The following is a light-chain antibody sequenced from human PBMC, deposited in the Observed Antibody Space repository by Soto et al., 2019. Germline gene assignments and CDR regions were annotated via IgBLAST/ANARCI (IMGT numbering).Light chain of an antibody. V-gene: IGKV1-9*01. CDR1: QGISSY. CDR3: QQLNSYPPFT. CDR2: AAS. J-gene: IGKJ3*01. Sequence: DIQLTQSPSFLSASVGDRVTITCRASQGISSYLAWYQQQPGKAPKLLIYAASTLQSGVPSRFSGSGSGTEFTLTISSLQPEDFATYYCQQLNSYPPFTFGPGTKVYIK.